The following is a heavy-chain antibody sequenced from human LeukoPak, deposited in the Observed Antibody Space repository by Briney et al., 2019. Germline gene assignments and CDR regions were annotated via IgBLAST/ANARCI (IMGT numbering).Heavy chain of an antibody. CDR3: VGGYYRGNFDY. Sequence: GGPLRLSCAASGFTFSSFSMNWVRQAPGKGLKWVSSITNSSTYMYYAVSVQGRFTISRDNAKNSLYLQMNNLRAEDPAVYYCVGGYYRGNFDYWGQGTLVTVSS. J-gene: IGHJ4*02. D-gene: IGHD4-23*01. CDR2: ITNSSTYM. CDR1: GFTFSSFS. V-gene: IGHV3-21*01.